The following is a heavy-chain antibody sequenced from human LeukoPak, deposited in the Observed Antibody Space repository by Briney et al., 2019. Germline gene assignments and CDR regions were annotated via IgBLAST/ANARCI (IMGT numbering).Heavy chain of an antibody. CDR3: VEGGAPSYYDGSGDAYFDY. J-gene: IGHJ4*02. CDR2: ISASGGRT. Sequence: GGSLRLSCAASGFTVGSNYMSWVRQAPGKGLEWVSVISASGGRTSYADSVKGRFTVSRDNSKNTLYLQMNSLRAEDTAVYFCVEGGAPSYYDGSGDAYFDYWGQGTLVTVSS. CDR1: GFTVGSNY. D-gene: IGHD3-22*01. V-gene: IGHV3-23*01.